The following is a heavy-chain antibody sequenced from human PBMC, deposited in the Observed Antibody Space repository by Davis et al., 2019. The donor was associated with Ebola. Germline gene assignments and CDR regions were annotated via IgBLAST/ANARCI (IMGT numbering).Heavy chain of an antibody. CDR3: AREEKIIVEPAANWFDP. CDR2: ISYNGNT. V-gene: IGHV4-39*07. J-gene: IGHJ5*02. Sequence: PSETLSLTCNVSGGSISRSTYYWVWIRQPPGKGLEWIGSISYNGNTYYNPSLKSRVSISVDTSKKQFSLKMTSVTAADSAVYYCAREEKIIVEPAANWFDPWGQGTLVTVSS. CDR1: GGSISRSTYY. D-gene: IGHD2-2*01.